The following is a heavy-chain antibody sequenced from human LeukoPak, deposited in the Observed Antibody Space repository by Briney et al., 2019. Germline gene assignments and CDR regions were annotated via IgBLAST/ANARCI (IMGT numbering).Heavy chain of an antibody. D-gene: IGHD6-19*01. CDR1: GFTFSNYW. CDR3: ERGSGGPDY. V-gene: IGHV3-7*01. J-gene: IGHJ4*02. CDR2: IKPDGSEK. Sequence: GGSLRLSCAASGFTFSNYWMWWVRQAPGKGLEWVANIKPDGSEKYYLDSVKGRFTISRDNAKNSLYLEMNSLRAEDTAVYYCERGSGGPDYWGQGTLVTVSS.